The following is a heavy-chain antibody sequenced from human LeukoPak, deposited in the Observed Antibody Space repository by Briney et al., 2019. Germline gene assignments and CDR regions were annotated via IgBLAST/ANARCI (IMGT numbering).Heavy chain of an antibody. J-gene: IGHJ4*02. CDR3: ARICSGGSCYHQTFDY. CDR2: IYYSGST. CDR1: GGSFSSGGYY. V-gene: IGHV4-31*03. D-gene: IGHD2-15*01. Sequence: SETQSLTCTVSGGSFSSGGYYWSWIRQHPGKGLEWIGYIYYSGSTYYNPSLKSRVTISVDTSKNQFSLKLSSVTAADTAVYYCARICSGGSCYHQTFDYWGQGTLVTVSS.